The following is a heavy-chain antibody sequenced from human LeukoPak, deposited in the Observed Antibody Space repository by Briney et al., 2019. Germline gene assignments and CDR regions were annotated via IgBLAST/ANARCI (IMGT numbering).Heavy chain of an antibody. D-gene: IGHD1-26*01. CDR2: ISNDAKKI. V-gene: IGHV3-30*18. CDR1: GLTFSNYG. Sequence: PGGSLRLSCAASGLTFSNYGMHWVRQAPGKGLEWVAVISNDAKKIYYLDSVKGRFTVSRDNSKSMFYVQMDSLRVEDTAVYYCVKGGYSGIPYGYYDYLGQGTLVTVSS. CDR3: VKGGYSGIPYGYYDY. J-gene: IGHJ4*02.